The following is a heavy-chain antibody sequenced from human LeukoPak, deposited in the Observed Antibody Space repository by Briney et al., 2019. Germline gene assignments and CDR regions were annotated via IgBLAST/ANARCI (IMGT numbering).Heavy chain of an antibody. CDR1: GYTLSELS. CDR2: FDHEDGET. V-gene: IGHV1-24*01. D-gene: IGHD3-10*01. CDR3: GTPKVYYYGSGVEYYFDY. J-gene: IGHJ4*02. Sequence: ASVKVSCKVSGYTLSELSMHWVRQAPGKGLEWMGGFDHEDGETVYVQKFQGRVTMTEDTSTDTAYMELSSLRSEDTAVYYCGTPKVYYYGSGVEYYFDYWGQGTLVTVSS.